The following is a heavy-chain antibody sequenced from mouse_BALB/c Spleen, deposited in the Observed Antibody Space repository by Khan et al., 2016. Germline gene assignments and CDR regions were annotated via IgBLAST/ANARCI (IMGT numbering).Heavy chain of an antibody. J-gene: IGHJ3*01. Sequence: QVQLKESGPGLVAPSQSLSITCTVSGFSLTGYGVNWVRQPPGKGLEWLGKIWGDGRTDYNSALKSRVSISKDNSKSKVFLKMNSLQTVDTGNYYCSSDSDGFAYWGQGTLVIVSA. CDR2: IWGDGRT. CDR3: SSDSDGFAY. CDR1: GFSLTGYG. V-gene: IGHV2-6-7*01.